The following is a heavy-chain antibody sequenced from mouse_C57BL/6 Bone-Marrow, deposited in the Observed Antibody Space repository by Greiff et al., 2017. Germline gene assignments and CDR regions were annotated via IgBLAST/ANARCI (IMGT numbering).Heavy chain of an antibody. CDR1: GFTFSSYG. CDR2: ISSGGSYT. CDR3: AREDYYGSSYAWFAY. D-gene: IGHD1-1*01. J-gene: IGHJ3*01. Sequence: DVKLVESGGDLVKPGGSLKLSCAASGFTFSSYGMSWVRQTPDKRLEWVATISSGGSYTYYPDSVKGRFTISSDNAKNTLYLQMSSLKSEDTAMXYCAREDYYGSSYAWFAYWGQGTLVTVSA. V-gene: IGHV5-6*02.